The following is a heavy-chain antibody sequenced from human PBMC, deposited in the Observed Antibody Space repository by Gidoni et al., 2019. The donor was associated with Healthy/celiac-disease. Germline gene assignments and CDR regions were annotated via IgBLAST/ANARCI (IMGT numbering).Heavy chain of an antibody. Sequence: QVQLVQSGAEVKKPGASVKVSCKASGYTFTGYYMHWVRQAPGQGLEWMGWINPNSGGTNDAQKFQGRVTMTRDTSISTAYMELSRLRSDDTAVYYCARDLGYCGGDCYHDYWGQGTLVTVSS. J-gene: IGHJ4*02. D-gene: IGHD2-21*02. CDR1: GYTFTGYY. V-gene: IGHV1-2*02. CDR3: ARDLGYCGGDCYHDY. CDR2: INPNSGGT.